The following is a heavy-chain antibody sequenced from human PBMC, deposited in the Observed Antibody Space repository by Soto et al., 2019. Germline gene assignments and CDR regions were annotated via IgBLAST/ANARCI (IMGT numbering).Heavy chain of an antibody. CDR2: IKSKTDGGTT. CDR1: GFTFSNAW. Sequence: EVQLVESGGGLVKPGGSLRLSCAASGFTFSNAWMNWVRQAPGKGLEWVGRIKSKTDGGTTDYAAPVKGRFTISRDDSKNTLSLQVNSLKTEDTAVYYCTKDDFTMDGPFDYWGQGTLVTVSS. D-gene: IGHD3-3*01. CDR3: TKDDFTMDGPFDY. V-gene: IGHV3-15*01. J-gene: IGHJ4*02.